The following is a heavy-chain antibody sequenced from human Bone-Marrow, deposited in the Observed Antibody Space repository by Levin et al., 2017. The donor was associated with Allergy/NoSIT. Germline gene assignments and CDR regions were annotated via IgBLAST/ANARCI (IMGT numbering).Heavy chain of an antibody. V-gene: IGHV4-59*01. CDR3: ASSQTTYSSSWYGFGAFDI. CDR1: GGSISSSY. J-gene: IGHJ3*02. Sequence: RSQTLSLTCTVSGGSISSSYWSWIRQPPGKGLEWIGYIYYSGSTNYNPSLKSRVTISVDTSKNQFSLKLSSVTAADTAVYYCASSQTTYSSSWYGFGAFDIWGQGTMVTVSS. CDR2: IYYSGST. D-gene: IGHD6-13*01.